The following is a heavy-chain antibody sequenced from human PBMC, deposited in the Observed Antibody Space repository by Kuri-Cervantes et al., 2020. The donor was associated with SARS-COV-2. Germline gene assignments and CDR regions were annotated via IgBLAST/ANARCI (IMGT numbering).Heavy chain of an antibody. D-gene: IGHD6-13*01. J-gene: IGHJ4*02. CDR3: AKTLRVYSSSPFDY. Sequence: LSLTCAASGFTFSSYAMSWVRQAPGKGLAWVSAISGSGGSTYYADSVKGRFTISRDNSKNTLYLQMNSLRAEDTAVYYCAKTLRVYSSSPFDYWGQGTLVTVSS. CDR1: GFTFSSYA. V-gene: IGHV3-23*01. CDR2: ISGSGGST.